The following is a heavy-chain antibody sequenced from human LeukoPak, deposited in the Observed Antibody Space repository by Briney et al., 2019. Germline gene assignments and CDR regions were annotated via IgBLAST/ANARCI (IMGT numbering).Heavy chain of an antibody. CDR1: GASISSDF. V-gene: IGHV4-4*07. CDR3: AREGGSGRSFDY. CDR2: IYTSGTT. J-gene: IGHJ4*02. D-gene: IGHD3-10*01. Sequence: SETLPLTCTVSGASISSDFWSWIRQPAGKGLEWIGRIYTSGTTNYNPSLKSGVTMSLDTSKNQFSLRLSSVTAADTAVYYCAREGGSGRSFDYWGQGTLVTVSS.